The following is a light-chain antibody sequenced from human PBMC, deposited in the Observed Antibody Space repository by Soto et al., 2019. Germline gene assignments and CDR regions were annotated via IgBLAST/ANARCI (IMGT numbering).Light chain of an antibody. CDR2: AAS. J-gene: IGKJ1*01. V-gene: IGKV1-39*01. CDR1: QSIRKY. CDR3: QQSGDTPPWT. Sequence: DIQMTQSPSSLSASVVDIFIITCRASQSIRKYLNWYQHKPGKVPTLLIYAASSLQSGVPSRFSGSGSGTEFTLTITSLQPEDFATYYCQQSGDTPPWTFGQGTKVDIK.